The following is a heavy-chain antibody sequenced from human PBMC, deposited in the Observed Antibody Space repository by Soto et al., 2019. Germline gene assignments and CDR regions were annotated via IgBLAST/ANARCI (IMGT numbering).Heavy chain of an antibody. CDR1: GFTFRSYS. D-gene: IGHD4-17*01. V-gene: IGHV3-48*02. CDR2: ITRSSTTK. J-gene: IGHJ4*02. CDR3: ARSGTHDYGVDY. Sequence: EVQLVESGGGSVQPGGSLRLSCAASGFTFRSYSMNWVRQAPGKGLEWVSYITRSSTTKYYANSVKGRFTISRDNAKNSLYLQMNSLRDEDTAVYYCARSGTHDYGVDYWGQGTLVTVSS.